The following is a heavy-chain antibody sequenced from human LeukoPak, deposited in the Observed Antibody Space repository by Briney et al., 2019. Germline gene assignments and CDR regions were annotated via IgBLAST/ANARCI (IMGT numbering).Heavy chain of an antibody. CDR3: ARQTAVWYNWFDP. J-gene: IGHJ5*02. Sequence: GESLKISFQGSGYSFTSYWIGWVRPMPGKGLAWMGIIYPGGSDTRYSPSFQGQVTISADTSISTVYLHWNSLKASDSAMYYCARQTAVWYNWFDPWGQGTLVTVSS. CDR1: GYSFTSYW. CDR2: IYPGGSDT. V-gene: IGHV5-51*01. D-gene: IGHD2-2*01.